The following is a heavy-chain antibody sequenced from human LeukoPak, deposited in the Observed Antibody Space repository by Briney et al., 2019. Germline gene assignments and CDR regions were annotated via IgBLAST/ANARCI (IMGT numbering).Heavy chain of an antibody. J-gene: IGHJ6*02. V-gene: IGHV3-48*03. CDR3: ARCLSDTSGYYSHYYYGMDV. CDR1: GFTFSSYA. CDR2: ISSSGGSI. Sequence: PGGSLRLSCAASGFTFSSYAMSWVRQAPGKGLEWVSYISSSGGSIYYADSVEGRFTISRDNAKNSVYLQMNSLRAEDTAVYYCARCLSDTSGYYSHYYYGMDVWGQGTTVAVSS. D-gene: IGHD3-22*01.